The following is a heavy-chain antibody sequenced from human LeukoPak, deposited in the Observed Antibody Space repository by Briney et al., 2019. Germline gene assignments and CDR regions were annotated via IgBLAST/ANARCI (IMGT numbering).Heavy chain of an antibody. D-gene: IGHD6-13*01. CDR1: GGSISSGGYS. CDR3: ARAAAGTGWWFDP. CDR2: IYHSGST. V-gene: IGHV4-30-2*01. J-gene: IGHJ5*02. Sequence: PSETLSLTCAVSGGSISSGGYSWSWLRQPPGKGLEWFRSIYHSGSTYSNPSLKRRVTISVDRSKTQFSLKLRSVTAADTAVYDCARAAAGTGWWFDPWGQGTLVTVSS.